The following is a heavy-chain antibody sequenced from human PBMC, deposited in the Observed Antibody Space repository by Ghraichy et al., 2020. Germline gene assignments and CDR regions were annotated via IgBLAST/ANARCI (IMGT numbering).Heavy chain of an antibody. V-gene: IGHV3-49*03. CDR3: SGEARLMVTEDH. D-gene: IGHD2-21*02. J-gene: IGHJ1*01. CDR2: MRSKRTGGTT. Sequence: GESLNISCTVSGFTFDDYAMSWFRQAPGQGLEWVGFMRSKRTGGTTDYAASVKGRFTISGDDSKTIVYLQMNGLKSEDTAVYYCSGEARLMVTEDHWGQGTLVTVSS. CDR1: GFTFDDYA.